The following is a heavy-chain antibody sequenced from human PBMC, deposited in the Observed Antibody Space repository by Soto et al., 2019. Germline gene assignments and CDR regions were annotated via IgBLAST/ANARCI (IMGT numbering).Heavy chain of an antibody. CDR1: WFPLTTSGMC. J-gene: IGHJ4*02. CDR2: IDWDDDK. Sequence: SGATPVEPTRTLTNTCTFSWFPLTTSGMCVGWVPQPPGKALEWPARIDWDDDKYYSTSLKTRLTISKDTSKNQVVLTMTNMDPVDTATYYCARHTYYYDSSGWIDYWGQGTLVTVS. D-gene: IGHD3-22*01. V-gene: IGHV2-70*11. CDR3: ARHTYYYDSSGWIDY.